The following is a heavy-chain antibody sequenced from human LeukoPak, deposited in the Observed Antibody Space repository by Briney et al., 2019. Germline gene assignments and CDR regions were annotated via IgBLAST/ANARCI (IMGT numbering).Heavy chain of an antibody. CDR1: GGTFSSYA. Sequence: GASVKASCKASGGTFSSYAISWVRQAPGQGLEWMGGIIPIFGTANYAQKFQGRVTITADESTSTAYMELSSLRSEDTAVYYCARLAITGTRKYYFDYWGQGTLVTVSS. V-gene: IGHV1-69*13. CDR3: ARLAITGTRKYYFDY. CDR2: IIPIFGTA. J-gene: IGHJ4*02. D-gene: IGHD1-20*01.